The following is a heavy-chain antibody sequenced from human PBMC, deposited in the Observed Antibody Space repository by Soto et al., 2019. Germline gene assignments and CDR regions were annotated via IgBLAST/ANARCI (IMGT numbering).Heavy chain of an antibody. J-gene: IGHJ5*02. CDR1: GGTFSSYA. D-gene: IGHD1-1*01. CDR3: ARTPVVGYFLNWFDP. Sequence: SVKVSCKASGGTFSSYAIRWVRQAPGQGLECMGGIIPIFGTANYAQKFQGSVTITADESTSTAYMELSSLRSEDTAVYYCARTPVVGYFLNWFDPWGQGTLVTVSS. V-gene: IGHV1-69*13. CDR2: IIPIFGTA.